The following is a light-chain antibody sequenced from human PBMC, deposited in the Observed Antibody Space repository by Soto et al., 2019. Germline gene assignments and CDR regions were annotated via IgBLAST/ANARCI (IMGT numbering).Light chain of an antibody. J-gene: IGLJ3*02. V-gene: IGLV1-44*01. CDR3: TAWDETLRGWL. CDR2: TNN. Sequence: QSVLTQPPSVSGTPGQTVTISCSGSSSNIGSNSVQWYQQVPGAAPKLLIHTNNQRPSGVPDRFSGSKSGTSASLAISGLQSEDEADYYCTAWDETLRGWLFGGGTKVTVL. CDR1: SSNIGSNS.